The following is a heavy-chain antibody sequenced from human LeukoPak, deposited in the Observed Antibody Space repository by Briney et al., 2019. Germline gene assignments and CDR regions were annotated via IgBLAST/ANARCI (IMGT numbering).Heavy chain of an antibody. Sequence: ASVKDSCKASGYTFTGYYMHRVRQAPGQGLEWMAWINPNSGGTYYAQNFHDRITMTRDTSISTAYMELSRLRSDDTAIYYCARANALYCSSTSCLFDYWGQGTLVTVSS. D-gene: IGHD2-2*01. J-gene: IGHJ4*02. CDR1: GYTFTGYY. CDR2: INPNSGGT. V-gene: IGHV1-2*02. CDR3: ARANALYCSSTSCLFDY.